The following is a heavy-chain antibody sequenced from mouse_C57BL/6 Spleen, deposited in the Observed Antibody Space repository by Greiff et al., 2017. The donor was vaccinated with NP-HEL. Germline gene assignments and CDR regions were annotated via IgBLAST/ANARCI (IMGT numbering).Heavy chain of an antibody. CDR3: ARWGLLRSFDY. CDR1: GYSFTGYY. Sequence: VQLKESGPELVKPGASVKISCKASGYSFTGYYMNWVKQSPEKSLEWIGEINPSTGGTTYNQKFKAKATLTVDKSSSTAYMQLKSLTSEDSAVYYCARWGLLRSFDYWGQGTTLTVSS. D-gene: IGHD2-3*01. J-gene: IGHJ2*01. V-gene: IGHV1-42*01. CDR2: INPSTGGT.